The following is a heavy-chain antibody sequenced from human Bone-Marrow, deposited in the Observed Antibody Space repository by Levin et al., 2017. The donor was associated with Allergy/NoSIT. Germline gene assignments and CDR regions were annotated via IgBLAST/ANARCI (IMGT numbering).Heavy chain of an antibody. D-gene: IGHD2-21*02. J-gene: IGHJ4*02. CDR1: GFTFSDYA. Sequence: SCAASGFTFSDYAIHWVRQAPGKGLEWVAVISNDGSDKLYADSVKGRFTISRDNSKNTLYLQMNSLRAEDTAVYYCARPWTIVVVTGVPIEYWGQGTLVTVSS. CDR3: ARPWTIVVVTGVPIEY. CDR2: ISNDGSDK. V-gene: IGHV3-30-3*01.